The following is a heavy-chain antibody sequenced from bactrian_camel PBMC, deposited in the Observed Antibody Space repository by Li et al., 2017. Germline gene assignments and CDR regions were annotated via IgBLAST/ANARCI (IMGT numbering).Heavy chain of an antibody. CDR1: GFTFSSYW. CDR2: INSGGGTT. V-gene: IGHV3S1*01. CDR3: ATLTY. Sequence: VQLVESGGGSVQAGGSVRLTCVASGFTFSSYWMYWVRQAPGKGLEWVSAINSGGGTTYYADSVKGRFTISRDNAMNTLYLQMNSLKTDDTAVYFCATLTYWGQGTQVTVS. J-gene: IGHJ4*01.